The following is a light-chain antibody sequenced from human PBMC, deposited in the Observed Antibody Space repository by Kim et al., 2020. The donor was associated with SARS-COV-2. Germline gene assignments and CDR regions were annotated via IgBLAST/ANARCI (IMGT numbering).Light chain of an antibody. V-gene: IGKV3D-15*01. Sequence: SVYPGERATLSCSASQTVGSKLAWYQQTPGQPPRLLIYDASTRATGIPAKFSGTGSGTDFTLIISSLQSEDSAVYYCQQYDSWLSFGGGTKVDIK. CDR2: DAS. J-gene: IGKJ4*01. CDR1: QTVGSK. CDR3: QQYDSWLS.